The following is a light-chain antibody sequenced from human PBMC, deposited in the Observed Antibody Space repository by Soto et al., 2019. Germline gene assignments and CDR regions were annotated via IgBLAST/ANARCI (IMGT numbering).Light chain of an antibody. J-gene: IGLJ1*01. CDR2: EVY. V-gene: IGLV2-8*01. CDR3: SSYVGTNSYA. CDR1: SSDVGGYNY. Sequence: QSVLTQPPSASGSPGQSVTISCTGTSSDVGGYNYVSWYQHHPGKAPKLIIYEVYKRPSGVPDRFSGSKSGNTAALTVSGFQAEDEADYYCSSYVGTNSYAFGTGTKVTVL.